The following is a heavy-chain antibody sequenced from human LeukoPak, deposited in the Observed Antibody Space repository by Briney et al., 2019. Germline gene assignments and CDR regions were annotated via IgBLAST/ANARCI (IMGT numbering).Heavy chain of an antibody. V-gene: IGHV3-66*01. CDR1: GFTFSSYA. CDR2: IYSGGST. J-gene: IGHJ6*02. Sequence: PGGSLRLSCAASGFTFSSYAMSWVRQAPGKGLEWVSVIYSGGSTYYADSVKGRFTISRDNSKNTLYLQMNSLRAEDTAVYYCARDPLDPPYYYYGMDVWGQGTTVTVSS. CDR3: ARDPLDPPYYYYGMDV.